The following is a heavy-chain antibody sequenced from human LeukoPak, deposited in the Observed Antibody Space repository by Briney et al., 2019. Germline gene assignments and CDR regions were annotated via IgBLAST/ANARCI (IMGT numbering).Heavy chain of an antibody. D-gene: IGHD5-12*01. Sequence: GGSLRLSCAASGFTFSSYWMHWVRQAPGKGLEWVANIKQDGSEKYYVDSVKGRFTISRDNAKNSLYLQMNSLRAEDTAVYYCARAVGGYEENWFDPWGQGTLVTVSS. CDR2: IKQDGSEK. CDR1: GFTFSSYW. J-gene: IGHJ5*02. V-gene: IGHV3-7*03. CDR3: ARAVGGYEENWFDP.